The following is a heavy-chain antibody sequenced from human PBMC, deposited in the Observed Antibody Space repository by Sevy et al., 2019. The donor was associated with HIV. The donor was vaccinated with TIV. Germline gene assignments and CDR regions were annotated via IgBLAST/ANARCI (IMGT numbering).Heavy chain of an antibody. D-gene: IGHD2-2*01. CDR3: ARDCSSTSCLWGMDV. CDR2: IKLDGSEK. CDR1: GFTFRSYW. J-gene: IGHJ6*02. V-gene: IGHV3-7*03. Sequence: GGSLRLSCVASGFTFRSYWMSWVRQAPGKGLEWVAKIKLDGSEKYYVDSVKGRLTICRDNAKNSLYLQMNSLRAEDTAVYYCARDCSSTSCLWGMDVWGQGTTVTVSS.